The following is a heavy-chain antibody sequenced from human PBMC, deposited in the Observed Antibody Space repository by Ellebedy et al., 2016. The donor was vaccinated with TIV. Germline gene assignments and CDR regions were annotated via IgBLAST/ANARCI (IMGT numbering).Heavy chain of an antibody. CDR3: ARVRGVIVFDY. CDR1: GYSLSSYG. V-gene: IGHV1-18*01. D-gene: IGHD3-10*01. Sequence: ASVKVSCKASGYSLSSYGISWVRQVPGQGPEWMGYISAYTGNTNYAQRFQGRVTMITDTPTSTAYMELSRLRLDDTAIYFCARVRGVIVFDYWGQGTLVTVSS. J-gene: IGHJ4*02. CDR2: ISAYTGNT.